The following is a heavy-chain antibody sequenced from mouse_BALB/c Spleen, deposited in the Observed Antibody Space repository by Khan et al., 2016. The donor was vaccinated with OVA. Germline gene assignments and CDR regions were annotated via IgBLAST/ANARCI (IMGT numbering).Heavy chain of an antibody. CDR1: GYTFTSYW. CDR3: ARNKKIVATYFDY. Sequence: QVQLQQSGAELVKAGASVKMSCKASGYTFTSYWMHWVKQRLGQGLEWFAETNPTNGRTYYNEKFKSKATLTVDKSSSTAYMLLSSPTFEDSAVYYCARNKKIVATYFDYWGQGTTLTVSS. CDR2: TNPTNGRT. V-gene: IGHV1S81*02. D-gene: IGHD1-1*01. J-gene: IGHJ2*01.